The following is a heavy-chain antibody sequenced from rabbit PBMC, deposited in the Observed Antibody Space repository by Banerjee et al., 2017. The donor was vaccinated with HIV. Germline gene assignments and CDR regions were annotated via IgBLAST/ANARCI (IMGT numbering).Heavy chain of an antibody. CDR2: IVFGNGRI. Sequence: QEQLVESGGGLVQPGGSLTLTCTASGFSLSNNYVMCWVRQAPGKGLEWIGCIVFGNGRIYYASWVNGRFTISKTSSTTVTLQMTSLTAADTATYFCARASIGGINYGDLWGQGTLVTVS. D-gene: IGHD1-1*01. CDR3: ARASIGGINYGDL. CDR1: GFSLSNNYV. J-gene: IGHJ4*01. V-gene: IGHV1S45*01.